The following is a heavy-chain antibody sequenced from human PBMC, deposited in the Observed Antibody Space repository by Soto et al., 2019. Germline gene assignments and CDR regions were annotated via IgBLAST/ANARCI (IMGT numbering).Heavy chain of an antibody. CDR1: GDTFTSYG. D-gene: IGHD6-13*01. V-gene: IGHV1-18*04. CDR2: ISAYNGKT. CDR3: ASCPDSSSWYGPPAQSDP. Sequence: GSVKVSCKVSGDTFTSYGISWVRQAPGQGLEWMGWISAYNGKTNYAQKLQGRVTMTTDTSTSTAYMELRSLRSDDTAVYYCASCPDSSSWYGPPAQSDPWGQGPLVTVSS. J-gene: IGHJ5*02.